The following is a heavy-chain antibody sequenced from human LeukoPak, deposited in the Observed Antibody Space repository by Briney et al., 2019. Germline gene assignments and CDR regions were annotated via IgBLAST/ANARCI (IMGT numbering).Heavy chain of an antibody. CDR2: ISSSSSYI. D-gene: IGHD4-17*01. Sequence: PGGSLRLPCAASGFTFSSYSMNWVRQAPGKGLEWVSSISSSSSYIYYADSVKGRFTISRDNAKNSLYLQMNSLRAEDTALYYCAKTVYGDYSPFDYWGQGTLVTVSS. V-gene: IGHV3-21*04. CDR3: AKTVYGDYSPFDY. J-gene: IGHJ4*02. CDR1: GFTFSSYS.